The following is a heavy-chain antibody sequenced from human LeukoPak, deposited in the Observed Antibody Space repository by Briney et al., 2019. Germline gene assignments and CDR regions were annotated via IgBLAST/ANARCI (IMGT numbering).Heavy chain of an antibody. CDR2: IYTSGST. D-gene: IGHD6-19*01. J-gene: IGHJ4*02. Sequence: SETLSLTCTVPGESTRSYYWSWIRQPAGKGLDWIGRIYTSGSTNYNPSLKSRVTISVDTSKNQFSLKLSSVTAADTAVYYCARDSSGWYGFVFDYWGQGTLVTVSS. CDR1: GESTRSYY. V-gene: IGHV4-4*07. CDR3: ARDSSGWYGFVFDY.